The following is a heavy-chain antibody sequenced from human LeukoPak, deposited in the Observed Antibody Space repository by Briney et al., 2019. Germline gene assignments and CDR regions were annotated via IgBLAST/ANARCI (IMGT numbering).Heavy chain of an antibody. CDR3: ARGSHVSNIVVVPAAPRFDP. J-gene: IGHJ5*02. D-gene: IGHD2-2*01. CDR2: IYYSGST. V-gene: IGHV4-39*01. Sequence: SETLSLTCTVSGGSISSSSYYWGWIRQPPGKGLEWIGSIYYSGSTYYNPSLKSRVTISVDTSKNQFSLKLSSVTAADTAVYYCARGSHVSNIVVVPAAPRFDPWGQGTLVTVSS. CDR1: GGSISSSSYY.